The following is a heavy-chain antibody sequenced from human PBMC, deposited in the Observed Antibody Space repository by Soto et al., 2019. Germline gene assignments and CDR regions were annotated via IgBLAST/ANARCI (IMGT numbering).Heavy chain of an antibody. CDR2: IIPILGIA. J-gene: IGHJ4*02. CDR1: GGTFSSYT. D-gene: IGHD4-17*01. CDR3: ARGAPDYGDYGGLFDY. Sequence: QVQLVQSGAEVKKPGSSVKVSCKASGGTFSSYTISWVRQAPGQGLEWMGRIIPILGIANYAQKFQGGVTITADKSTSTAYMELSSLRSEDTAVYYCARGAPDYGDYGGLFDYWGQGTLVTVSS. V-gene: IGHV1-69*02.